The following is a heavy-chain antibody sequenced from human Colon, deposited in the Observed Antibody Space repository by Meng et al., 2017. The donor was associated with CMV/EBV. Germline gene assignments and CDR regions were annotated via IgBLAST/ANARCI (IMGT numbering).Heavy chain of an antibody. CDR3: ARDFIPFLSGYGDYYYGMDV. J-gene: IGHJ6*02. V-gene: IGHV1-2*02. CDR2: INPNSGGT. CDR1: GYTFGDYD. Sequence: ASVKVSCKASGYTFGDYDVNWVRQATGQGLEWLGWINPNSGGTNYAQKFQGRVTMTSDTSISTAYMEMSRLRSDDTAVYYCARDFIPFLSGYGDYYYGMDVWGQGTTVTVSS. D-gene: IGHD3-3*01.